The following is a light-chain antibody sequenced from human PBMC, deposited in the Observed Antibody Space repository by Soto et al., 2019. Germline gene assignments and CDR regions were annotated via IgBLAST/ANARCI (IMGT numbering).Light chain of an antibody. J-gene: IGKJ1*01. Sequence: DIQLTQSPSSLSASVGDTVSITCRATERIGSNLCWYQQKPGKAPALLIYTASTLQTGVPSRFSGSVYATDFTLTISGLQPEDVATYFCQQTFVIPQTFGQGTKVDVK. V-gene: IGKV1-39*01. CDR3: QQTFVIPQT. CDR2: TAS. CDR1: ERIGSN.